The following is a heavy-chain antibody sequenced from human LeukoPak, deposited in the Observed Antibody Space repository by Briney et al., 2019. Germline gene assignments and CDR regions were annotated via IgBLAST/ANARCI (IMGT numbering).Heavy chain of an antibody. CDR2: ISAYNGNT. V-gene: IGHV1-18*01. CDR3: ARVRPSTRELRGAFDI. CDR1: GYTFTSYG. Sequence: GASVKVSCKASGYTFTSYGISWVRQAPGQGLEWMGWISAYNGNTNYAQKLQGRVTMTTDTSTSTAYMELRSLRSDDTAVYYCARVRPSTRELRGAFDIWGQGTMVTVSS. J-gene: IGHJ3*02. D-gene: IGHD1-26*01.